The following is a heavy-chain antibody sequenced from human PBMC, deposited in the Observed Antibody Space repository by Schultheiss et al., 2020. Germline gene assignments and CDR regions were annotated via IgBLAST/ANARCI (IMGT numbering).Heavy chain of an antibody. Sequence: GGSLRLSCAASGFSFSIYNMNWVRQAPGKGLEWVSSISSSSSYIYYADSVKGRFTISRDNAKNSLYLQMNSLRAEDTAVYYCAKVSLFGQSYYFDYWGQGTLVTVAS. CDR1: GFSFSIYN. CDR2: ISSSSSYI. CDR3: AKVSLFGQSYYFDY. J-gene: IGHJ4*02. D-gene: IGHD3-10*02. V-gene: IGHV3-21*04.